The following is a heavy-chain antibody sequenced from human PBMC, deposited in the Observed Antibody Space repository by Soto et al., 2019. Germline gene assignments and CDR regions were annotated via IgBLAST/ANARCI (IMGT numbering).Heavy chain of an antibody. J-gene: IGHJ3*02. CDR1: GYTFTSYG. V-gene: IGHV1-69*13. Sequence: SVKVSCKASGYTFTSYGISWVRQAPGQGLEWMGGISAIFGTANYAQKFQGRVTITADESTSTAYMELSSLRSEDTAVYYCARDIGYCSGGSCYPDAFDIWGQGTMVTVS. CDR3: ARDIGYCSGGSCYPDAFDI. D-gene: IGHD2-15*01. CDR2: ISAIFGTA.